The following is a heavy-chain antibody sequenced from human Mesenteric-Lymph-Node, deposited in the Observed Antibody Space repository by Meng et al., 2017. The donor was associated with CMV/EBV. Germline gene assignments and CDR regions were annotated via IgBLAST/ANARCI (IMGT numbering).Heavy chain of an antibody. Sequence: ASVKVSCKASGSSFPGHFLHWVRQAPGQGPEWVAWISPSSGATNHAQTFQGRVTMTLDTSISTAFMELYSLTSDDTAVYYCARDSDYYDSSDPTLDSWGQGTLVTVSS. CDR1: GSSFPGHF. D-gene: IGHD3-22*01. J-gene: IGHJ4*02. CDR2: ISPSSGAT. V-gene: IGHV1-2*02. CDR3: ARDSDYYDSSDPTLDS.